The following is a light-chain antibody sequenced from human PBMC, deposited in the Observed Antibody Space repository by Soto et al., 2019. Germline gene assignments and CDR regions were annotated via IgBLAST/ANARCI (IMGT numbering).Light chain of an antibody. V-gene: IGKV4-1*01. CDR3: QQYYGPPYT. Sequence: DIVLTQSPDSLAVSLGERATINCKSSQSVLYSSNNKNYLAWYQQKPGQPPKLLIYWASTRESGVPDRFSGTGSRTDFTLTISSLQAEDVAVYYCQQYYGPPYTFGQGTKLEIK. CDR1: QSVLYSSNNKNY. CDR2: WAS. J-gene: IGKJ2*01.